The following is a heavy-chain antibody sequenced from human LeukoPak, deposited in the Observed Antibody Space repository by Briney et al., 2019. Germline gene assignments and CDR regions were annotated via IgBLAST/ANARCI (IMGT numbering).Heavy chain of an antibody. Sequence: SQTLSLTCAISGDSVSSNSAAWNWIRQSPSRGLEWLGRTYYRSKWYNDYAVSVKSRITINPDTSKNQFSLKLSSVTAADTAVYYCAATPILNTASIYDFWSGYAKTNWFDPWGQGTLVTVSS. CDR3: AATPILNTASIYDFWSGYAKTNWFDP. CDR2: TYYRSKWYN. CDR1: GDSVSSNSAA. V-gene: IGHV6-1*01. D-gene: IGHD3-3*01. J-gene: IGHJ5*02.